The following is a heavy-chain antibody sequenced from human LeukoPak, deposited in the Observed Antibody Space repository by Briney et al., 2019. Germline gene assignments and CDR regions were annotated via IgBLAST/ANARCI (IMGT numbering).Heavy chain of an antibody. Sequence: GGSLRLSCAASGFTFSSYGMSWVRQAPGKGLEWVSAISGSGGSTYYADSVKGRFTISRDNSKNTLYLQMKSLRAEDTAVYYCARGSAPSIAAGTFDYWGQGTLVTVSS. CDR2: ISGSGGST. J-gene: IGHJ4*02. CDR1: GFTFSSYG. CDR3: ARGSAPSIAAGTFDY. V-gene: IGHV3-23*01. D-gene: IGHD6-13*01.